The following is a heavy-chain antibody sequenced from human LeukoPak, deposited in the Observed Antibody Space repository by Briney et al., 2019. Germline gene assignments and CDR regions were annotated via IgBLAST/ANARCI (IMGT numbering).Heavy chain of an antibody. D-gene: IGHD3-9*01. CDR2: IIPIFGTA. CDR1: GGTFSSYA. CDR3: ARVRANYDILTGHFDY. Sequence: ASVKVSCKASGGTFSSYAISWVRQAPGQGLEWVGGIIPIFGTANYAQKFQGRVTITADKYTSTAYMELSSLRSDDTAVYYCARVRANYDILTGHFDYWGQGTLVTVSS. J-gene: IGHJ4*02. V-gene: IGHV1-69*06.